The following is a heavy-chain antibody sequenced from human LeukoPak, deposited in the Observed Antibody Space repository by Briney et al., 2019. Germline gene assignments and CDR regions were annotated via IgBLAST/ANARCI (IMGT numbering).Heavy chain of an antibody. V-gene: IGHV3-21*01. D-gene: IGHD6-13*01. CDR3: ARGIGAAAGKAGESLGY. J-gene: IGHJ4*02. CDR1: GFTFSSYS. CDR2: ISSSSSYI. Sequence: GGSLRLSCAASGFTFSSYSMNWVRQAPGKGLEWVSSISSSSSYIYYADSVKGRFTISRDNAKNSLYLQMNSLRAEDTAVYYCARGIGAAAGKAGESLGYWGQGTLVTVSS.